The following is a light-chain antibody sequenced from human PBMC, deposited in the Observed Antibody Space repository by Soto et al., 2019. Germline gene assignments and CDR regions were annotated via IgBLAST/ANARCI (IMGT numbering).Light chain of an antibody. CDR1: DSVLYSSNNKNY. J-gene: IGKJ1*01. CDR3: QQYGSSLIT. CDR2: WAS. Sequence: DIVMAQSPDALDVSLGERATINFKSSDSVLYSSNNKNYLAWYQQKPGQPPKXXIYWASTRESGVPDRFSGSVSGTDFTLTISRLETEDFAVYYCQQYGSSLITFGQGTKVDIK. V-gene: IGKV4-1*01.